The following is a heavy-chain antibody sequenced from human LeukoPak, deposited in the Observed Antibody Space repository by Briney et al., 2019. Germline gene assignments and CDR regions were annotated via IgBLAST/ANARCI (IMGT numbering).Heavy chain of an antibody. CDR2: IYYSGST. CDR3: AMLRLGELSLYH. J-gene: IGHJ4*02. D-gene: IGHD3-16*02. CDR1: GGSISSYY. Sequence: SETLSLTCTVSGGSISSYYWSWIRQPPGKGLEWIGYIYYSGSTNYNPSLKSRVTISVDTSKNQFSLKLSSVTAADTAVYYCAMLRLGELSLYHWGQGTLVTVSS. V-gene: IGHV4-59*08.